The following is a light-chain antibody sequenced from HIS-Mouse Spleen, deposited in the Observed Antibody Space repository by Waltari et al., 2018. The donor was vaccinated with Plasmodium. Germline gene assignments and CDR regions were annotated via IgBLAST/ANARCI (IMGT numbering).Light chain of an antibody. CDR2: GKN. V-gene: IGLV3-19*01. CDR3: NSRDSSGNHVV. CDR1: SLRSYY. Sequence: SSELNQDPAVSVALGQPVRITCQGDSLRSYYASWYQQKPGKAPVLVLYGKNNRTSGIPDRFSGSSTGNTASLTITGAQAEDEADYYCNSRDSSGNHVVFGGGTKLTVL. J-gene: IGLJ2*01.